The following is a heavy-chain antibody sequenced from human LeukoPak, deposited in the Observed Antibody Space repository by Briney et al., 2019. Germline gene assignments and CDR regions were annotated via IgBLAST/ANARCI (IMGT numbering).Heavy chain of an antibody. Sequence: KPSETLSLTCTVSGGSISSYYWSWIRQPPGKGLEWIGYIYYSGSTNYNPSLKSRVTTSVDTSKNQFSLKLSSVTAADTAVYYCASGGCSSTSCYNYYYYYMDVWGKGTTVTVSS. CDR1: GGSISSYY. CDR2: IYYSGST. J-gene: IGHJ6*03. CDR3: ASGGCSSTSCYNYYYYYMDV. V-gene: IGHV4-59*01. D-gene: IGHD2-2*02.